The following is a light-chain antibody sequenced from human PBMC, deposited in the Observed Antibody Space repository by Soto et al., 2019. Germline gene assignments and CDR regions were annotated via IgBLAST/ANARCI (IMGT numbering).Light chain of an antibody. J-gene: IGKJ1*01. V-gene: IGKV1-27*01. Sequence: DIRMTQSPSSLFASVGDRVTITCRASQGISNDLAWYQQKPGKVPRLLIYAASTLQSGVPSRFSGSGSGTDFTLAISSLQPEDVATYYCQKYNRAPWTFGQGTKVEIK. CDR3: QKYNRAPWT. CDR1: QGISND. CDR2: AAS.